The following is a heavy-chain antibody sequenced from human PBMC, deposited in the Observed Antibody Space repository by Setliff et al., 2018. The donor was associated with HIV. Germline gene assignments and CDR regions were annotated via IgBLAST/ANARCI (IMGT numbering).Heavy chain of an antibody. Sequence: GGSLRLSCAASGFTFSSYAMSWVRQAPGKGLEWVSAISRSSDSAYYAGSVRGRFTISRDNARNSLYLQMNSLRAEDTAVYYCARDSGSTWYASSRSDYWGQGTLVTVSS. CDR3: ARDSGSTWYASSRSDY. CDR2: ISRSSDSA. D-gene: IGHD6-13*01. CDR1: GFTFSSYA. V-gene: IGHV3-23*01. J-gene: IGHJ4*02.